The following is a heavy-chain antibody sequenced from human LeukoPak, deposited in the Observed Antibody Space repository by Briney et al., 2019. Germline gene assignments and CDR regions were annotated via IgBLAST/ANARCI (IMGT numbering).Heavy chain of an antibody. CDR1: GFTFSSYW. Sequence: GGSLRLSCAASGFTFSSYWMHWVRQAPGKGLVWVSRINSDGSSTSYADSVKGRFTISRDNAKNTPYLQMNSLRAEDTAVYYCARGAGYYDILTGYHLGVDYWGQGTLVTVSS. CDR3: ARGAGYYDILTGYHLGVDY. J-gene: IGHJ4*02. V-gene: IGHV3-74*01. CDR2: INSDGSST. D-gene: IGHD3-9*01.